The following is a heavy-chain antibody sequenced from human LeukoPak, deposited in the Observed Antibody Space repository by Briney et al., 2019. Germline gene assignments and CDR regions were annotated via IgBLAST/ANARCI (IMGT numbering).Heavy chain of an antibody. Sequence: GGSLRLSCVGSGFNFSNYYMSWIRQAPGKGLEWVSSITSGGDYIYYADSVKGRFTTSRDNAKNSLSLQLNSLRVEDTAVYYCARGHYDVLAASYKWTPDYWGQGTLVTVSS. CDR1: GFNFSNYY. CDR2: ITSGGDYI. D-gene: IGHD3-9*01. V-gene: IGHV3-21*01. J-gene: IGHJ4*02. CDR3: ARGHYDVLAASYKWTPDY.